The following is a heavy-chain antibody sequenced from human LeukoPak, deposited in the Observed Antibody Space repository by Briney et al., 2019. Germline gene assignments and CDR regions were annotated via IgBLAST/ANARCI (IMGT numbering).Heavy chain of an antibody. J-gene: IGHJ5*02. CDR3: ASWGAYYDFWSGYFRFDP. CDR1: GYTFTSND. D-gene: IGHD3-3*01. Sequence: ASVKVSCKASGYTFTSNDINWVRQATGQGLEWMGWMNPNSGNTGYAQKFQGRVTMTRNTSISTAYMELSSLRSEDTAVYYCASWGAYYDFWSGYFRFDPWGQGTLVTVSS. V-gene: IGHV1-8*01. CDR2: MNPNSGNT.